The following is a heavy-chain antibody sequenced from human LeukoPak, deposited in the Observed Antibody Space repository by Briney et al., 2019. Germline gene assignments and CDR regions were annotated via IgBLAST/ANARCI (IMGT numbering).Heavy chain of an antibody. Sequence: QPGGSVRPCCAASGFTFSSYGMHWVRQAPGKGLEWVAVISYDASNKYYADSVKGRFTISRDNSKNTLYLQMNSLRAEDTAVYYCAKCAYSGYDYVGLGEASDYWGQGTLVTVSS. V-gene: IGHV3-30*18. CDR2: ISYDASNK. D-gene: IGHD5-12*01. J-gene: IGHJ4*02. CDR3: AKCAYSGYDYVGLGEASDY. CDR1: GFTFSSYG.